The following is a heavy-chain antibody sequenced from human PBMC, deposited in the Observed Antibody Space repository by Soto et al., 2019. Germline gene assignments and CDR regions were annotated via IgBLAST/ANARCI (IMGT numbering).Heavy chain of an antibody. CDR3: ARGAMGRGVTIHYFDY. V-gene: IGHV6-1*01. Sequence: QVQLQQSGPGLVKPSQTLSLTCAISGDTVSSNSAAWNWIRQSPSRGLDRLGTTFYRSKWYNDYEPSVKSRITINLDTATHRISLRLNSVTPEDTAVYYCARGAMGRGVTIHYFDYWGQGTLVTVSS. J-gene: IGHJ4*02. D-gene: IGHD3-10*01. CDR2: TFYRSKWYN. CDR1: GDTVSSNSAA.